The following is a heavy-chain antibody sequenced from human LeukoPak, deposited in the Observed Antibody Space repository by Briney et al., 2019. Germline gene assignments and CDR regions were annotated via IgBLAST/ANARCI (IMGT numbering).Heavy chain of an antibody. CDR1: GYTFTSYG. Sequence: GASVKVSCKASGYTFTSYGISWVRQAPGQGLEWMGGIIPIFGTANYAQKFQGRVTITADKSTSTAYMELSSLKTEDTAVYYCTTSYYDSSGYWLSYYMDVWGKGTTATVSS. CDR2: IIPIFGTA. CDR3: TTSYYDSSGYWLSYYMDV. D-gene: IGHD3-22*01. V-gene: IGHV1-69*06. J-gene: IGHJ6*03.